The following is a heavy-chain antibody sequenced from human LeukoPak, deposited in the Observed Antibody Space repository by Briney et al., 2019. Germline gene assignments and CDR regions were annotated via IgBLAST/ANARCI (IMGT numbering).Heavy chain of an antibody. CDR1: GFTFSNAW. J-gene: IGHJ2*01. V-gene: IGHV3-15*01. D-gene: IGHD4-17*01. CDR2: IKSKTDGGTT. CDR3: ARDFKAGDGHWSFDL. Sequence: GGSLRLSCAASGFTFSNAWMSWVRQAPGKGLEWVGRIKSKTDGGTTDYAAPVKGRFTISRDDSKNTLYLQMNSLTAGDTAVYYCARDFKAGDGHWSFDLWGRGILVTVFS.